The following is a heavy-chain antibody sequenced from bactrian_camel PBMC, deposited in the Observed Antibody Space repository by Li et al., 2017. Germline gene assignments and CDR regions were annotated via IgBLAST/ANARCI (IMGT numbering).Heavy chain of an antibody. CDR1: EYTYSSNC. Sequence: QLVESGGGSAQAGGSLRLSCEFSEYTYSSNCMTWFRQVPGKEREGVAVIDYRSGGSLLADVVKGRFTISKDNAGNTWYLQMDSLKPEDTAMYYCAVDGDPSTAKVEHGIWVDYGYAYWGQGTQVTVS. V-gene: IGHV3S25*01. J-gene: IGHJ4*01. D-gene: IGHD3*01. CDR3: AVDGDPSTAKVEHGIWVDYGYAY. CDR2: IDYRSGGS.